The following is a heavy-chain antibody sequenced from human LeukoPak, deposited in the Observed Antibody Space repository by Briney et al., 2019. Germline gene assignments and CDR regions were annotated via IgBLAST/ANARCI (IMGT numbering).Heavy chain of an antibody. J-gene: IGHJ5*02. CDR2: IYYSGST. Sequence: SETLSLTCTASGGSISSYYWSWIRQPPGKGLEWIGYIYYSGSTNHNPSLKSRVTISVDTSKNQFSLKLSSVTAADTAVYYCARDQDRGWFDPWGQGTLVTVSS. V-gene: IGHV4-59*01. CDR1: GGSISSYY. CDR3: ARDQDRGWFDP. D-gene: IGHD2-15*01.